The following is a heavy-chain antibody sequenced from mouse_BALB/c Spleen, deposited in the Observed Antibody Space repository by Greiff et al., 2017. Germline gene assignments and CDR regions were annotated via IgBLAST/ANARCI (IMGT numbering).Heavy chain of an antibody. Sequence: DVKLQESGAELVKPGASVKLSCTASGFNIKDTYMHWVKQRPEQGLEWIGRIDPANGNTKYDPKFQGKATITADTSSNTAYLQLSSLTSEDTAVYYCAGYYYAMDYWGQGTSVTVSS. CDR3: AGYYYAMDY. CDR1: GFNIKDTY. V-gene: IGHV14-3*02. J-gene: IGHJ4*01. CDR2: IDPANGNT.